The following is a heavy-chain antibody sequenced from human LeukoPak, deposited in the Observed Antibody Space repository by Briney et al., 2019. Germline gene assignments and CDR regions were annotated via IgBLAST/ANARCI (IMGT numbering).Heavy chain of an antibody. J-gene: IGHJ4*02. Sequence: SETLSLTCTVSGGSISSSSYYWSWIRQPPGKGLEWIGYIYYSGSTNYNPSLKSRVTISVDTSKNQFSLKLSSVTAADTAVYYCARGAYDFWSGYSSPFDYWGQGTLVTVSS. CDR2: IYYSGST. V-gene: IGHV4-61*01. D-gene: IGHD3-3*01. CDR1: GGSISSSSYY. CDR3: ARGAYDFWSGYSSPFDY.